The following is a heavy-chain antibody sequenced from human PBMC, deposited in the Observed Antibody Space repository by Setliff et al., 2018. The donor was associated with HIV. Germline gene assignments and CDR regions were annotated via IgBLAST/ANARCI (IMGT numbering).Heavy chain of an antibody. CDR1: GDSISSGSYY. CDR3: ARGVNFDY. V-gene: IGHV4-61*09. CDR2: IHTSGSP. Sequence: SETLSLTCTVSGDSISSGSYYWSWIRQPAGEGLEWIGQIHTSGSPHYKSSLTSRLTISLDTSRNQFSLKLTSVTAADTAIYYCARGVNFDYWGQGTQVTVSS. D-gene: IGHD3-3*01. J-gene: IGHJ4*02.